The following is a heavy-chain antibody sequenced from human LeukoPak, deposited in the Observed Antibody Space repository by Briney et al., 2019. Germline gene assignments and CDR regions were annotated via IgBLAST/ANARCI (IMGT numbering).Heavy chain of an antibody. Sequence: GGSLRLSCGASGFTLSSNWMTWVRQAPGRGLEWVASIKQDGSVKYYVDSVKGRFTISRDNARNSLSLQMNSLGVEDTAVYFCARWGQTSGYYYVDDWGQGTLVTVSS. CDR2: IKQDGSVK. J-gene: IGHJ4*02. V-gene: IGHV3-7*01. CDR3: ARWGQTSGYYYVDD. CDR1: GFTLSSNW. D-gene: IGHD5-12*01.